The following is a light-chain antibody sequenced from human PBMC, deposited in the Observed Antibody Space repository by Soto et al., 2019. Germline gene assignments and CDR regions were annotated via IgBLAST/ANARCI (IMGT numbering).Light chain of an antibody. CDR2: DAS. J-gene: IGKJ5*01. CDR3: QQRSNWPPSIT. V-gene: IGKV3-11*01. Sequence: EIVFTQSPATLSLSPGERATLSCSASQSVTTYLAWYQQKPGKAPRLLIYDASDRATGIPARFSGSGSGKDFTLNISSLEPEDFAVYYCQQRSNWPPSITFGQGTRLEIK. CDR1: QSVTTY.